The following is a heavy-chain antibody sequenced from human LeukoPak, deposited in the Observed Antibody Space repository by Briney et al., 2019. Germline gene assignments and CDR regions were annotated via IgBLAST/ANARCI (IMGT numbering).Heavy chain of an antibody. CDR1: GGSFSGYY. D-gene: IGHD3-10*01. V-gene: IGHV4-34*01. Sequence: PSETLSLTCAVYGGSFSGYYWSWIRQPPGKGLEWIGEINHSGSTNYNPSLKSRVTISVDTSKNQFSLKVNSVTAADTAVYYCARGAPYSGSGSYYNYWGLGTLVTVSS. CDR3: ARGAPYSGSGSYYNY. J-gene: IGHJ4*02. CDR2: INHSGST.